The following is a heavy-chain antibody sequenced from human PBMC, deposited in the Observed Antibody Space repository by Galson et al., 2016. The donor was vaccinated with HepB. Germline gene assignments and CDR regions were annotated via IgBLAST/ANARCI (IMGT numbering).Heavy chain of an antibody. CDR3: ARAQDYYGSGKGDYGMDV. V-gene: IGHV3-23*01. Sequence: SLRLSCAASGFTFSIYAMSWVRQAPGKGLEWVSGINVGGGRTYYAYSVKGRFTTSRDNSNNTLFLRMNALRAEDTAVYYCARAQDYYGSGKGDYGMDVWGQGTTVTVSS. CDR1: GFTFSIYA. J-gene: IGHJ6*02. D-gene: IGHD3-10*01. CDR2: INVGGGRT.